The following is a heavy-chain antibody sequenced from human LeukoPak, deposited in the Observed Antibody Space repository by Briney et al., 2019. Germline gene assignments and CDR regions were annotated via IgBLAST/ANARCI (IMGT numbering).Heavy chain of an antibody. CDR1: GFTFSSYW. Sequence: GGSLRLSCAASGFTFSSYWMHWVRQALGKGLVWVSRINSDGSSTSYADSVKGRFTISRDNAKNTLYLQMNSLRAEDTAVYYCARVLGELFNHYYYGMDVWGQGTTVTVSS. CDR3: ARVLGELFNHYYYGMDV. J-gene: IGHJ6*02. D-gene: IGHD3-10*01. CDR2: INSDGSST. V-gene: IGHV3-74*01.